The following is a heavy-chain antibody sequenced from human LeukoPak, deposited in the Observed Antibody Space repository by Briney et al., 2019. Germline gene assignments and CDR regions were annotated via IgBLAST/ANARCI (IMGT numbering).Heavy chain of an antibody. CDR3: ARHSTCWSPSPDY. Sequence: SETLSLTCTVSGDSISSSDYYWGWIRQPPGKGLEWIGCIYYSGSTYYTPSLKSRVTISVDTSKTQFSLKLSSVTAADTAVYYCARHSTCWSPSPDYWGQGTLVIVSS. CDR1: GDSISSSDYY. J-gene: IGHJ4*02. CDR2: IYYSGST. D-gene: IGHD2-2*01. V-gene: IGHV4-39*01.